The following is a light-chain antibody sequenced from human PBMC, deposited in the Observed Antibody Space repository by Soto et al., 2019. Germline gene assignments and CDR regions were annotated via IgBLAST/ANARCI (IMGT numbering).Light chain of an antibody. J-gene: IGKJ2*01. CDR1: QSVLYSSNNKNY. V-gene: IGKV4-1*01. CDR2: WAS. CDR3: QQYYSMVH. Sequence: DIVMTQSPDSLAVSLGERATINCKSSQSVLYSSNNKNYLAWYQQKPGQPPKLLIYWASTRESGVPDRFSGSGYGTDFSLTISSLQAEDVAVYYCQQYYSMVHFGQGTKLEIK.